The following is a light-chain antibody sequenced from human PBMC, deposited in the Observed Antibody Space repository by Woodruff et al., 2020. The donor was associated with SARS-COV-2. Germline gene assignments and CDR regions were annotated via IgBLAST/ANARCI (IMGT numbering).Light chain of an antibody. CDR2: MRN. CDR3: SSYTGSSTPFV. Sequence: YMRNNRPSGVPDRFSGSRSGNTASLTISGLQSEDEADYYCSSYTGSSTPFVFGTGTKVTVL. V-gene: IGLV2-14*01. J-gene: IGLJ1*01.